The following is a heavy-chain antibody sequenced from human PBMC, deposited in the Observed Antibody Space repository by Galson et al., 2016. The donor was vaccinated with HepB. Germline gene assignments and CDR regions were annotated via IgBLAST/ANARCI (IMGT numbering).Heavy chain of an antibody. CDR2: IFPADSDI. CDR3: VRRAGTTWGLDN. CDR1: GYNFTSHW. D-gene: IGHD1-1*01. Sequence: QSGAEVTKPGESLMISCKGSGYNFTSHWIGWVRRRPGKGLEWMGIIFPADSDIRISPSLQGQVTISADRSITTAYLQWNSLTSPDTGMYYCVRRAGTTWGLDNWGQGTPVTVAS. J-gene: IGHJ4*02. V-gene: IGHV5-51*01.